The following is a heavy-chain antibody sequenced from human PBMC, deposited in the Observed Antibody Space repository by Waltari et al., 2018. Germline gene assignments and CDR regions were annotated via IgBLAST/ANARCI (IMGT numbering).Heavy chain of an antibody. D-gene: IGHD1-26*01. V-gene: IGHV4-59*01. J-gene: IGHJ4*02. CDR3: ARRSGSGGVDY. CDR2: SYYSGST. Sequence: QVQLQESGPGLVKPSETLSLTCTVSGGSISSYYWSWIRQPPGKGLEWIGYSYYSGSTNYNPSLKSRVTISVDTSKNQFSLKLSSVTAADTAVYYCARRSGSGGVDYWGQGTLVTVSS. CDR1: GGSISSYY.